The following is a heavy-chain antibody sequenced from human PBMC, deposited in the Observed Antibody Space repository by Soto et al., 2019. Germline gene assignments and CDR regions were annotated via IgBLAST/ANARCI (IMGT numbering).Heavy chain of an antibody. Sequence: QVQLVQSGAEVKKPGSSVKVSCKASGGTFSSYAISWVRQAPGQGLEWMGEIIPIFGTANYAQKFQGRVTITADESTSTAYMELSSLRSEDTAVYYCAGRDDSSGYYRLYYFDYWGQGTLVTVSS. CDR3: AGRDDSSGYYRLYYFDY. V-gene: IGHV1-69*01. CDR2: IIPIFGTA. J-gene: IGHJ4*02. D-gene: IGHD3-22*01. CDR1: GGTFSSYA.